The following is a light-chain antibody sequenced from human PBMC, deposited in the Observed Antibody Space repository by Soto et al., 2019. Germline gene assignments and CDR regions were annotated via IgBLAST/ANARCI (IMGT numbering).Light chain of an antibody. CDR1: RHGSSY. CDR3: QQRNNWPTWT. J-gene: IGKJ1*01. CDR2: DES. Sequence: LFTQSSGTLSLPPVPRPTLSYKASRHGSSYLAWYQQKHRQAPTILLYDESNRATGVPARFSGSGSGTAVTLTISSRLHEDFAVYYCQQRNNWPTWTFGQGTKVDIK. V-gene: IGKV3-11*01.